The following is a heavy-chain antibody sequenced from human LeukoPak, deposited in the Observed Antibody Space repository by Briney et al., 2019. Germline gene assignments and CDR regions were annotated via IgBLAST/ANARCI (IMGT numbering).Heavy chain of an antibody. Sequence: KPSQTLSLTCTVSGGSISSGDYYWSWIRQPPGKGLEWIGYIYYSGSTYYNPSLKSRVTISVDTSKNQFSLKLSSVTAADTAVYYCARDDLYYVISRREARYWGQGALVTVSS. CDR3: ARDDLYYVISRREARY. CDR1: GGSISSGDYY. V-gene: IGHV4-30-4*08. CDR2: IYYSGST. J-gene: IGHJ4*02. D-gene: IGHD3-3*01.